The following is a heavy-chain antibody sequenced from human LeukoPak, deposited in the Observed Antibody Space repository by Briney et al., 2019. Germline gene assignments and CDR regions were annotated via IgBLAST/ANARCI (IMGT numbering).Heavy chain of an antibody. CDR3: ARLDCSGGSCYSGTYYFDC. CDR2: IYHSGST. D-gene: IGHD2-15*01. Sequence: ASETLSLTCTVSSYSISSGYYWGWIRQPPGKGLEWIGSIYHSGSTYYNPSLKSRVTISVDTSKNQFSLRLNSVTAADTAVYYCARLDCSGGSCYSGTYYFDCWGQGTLVTVSS. V-gene: IGHV4-38-2*02. CDR1: SYSISSGYY. J-gene: IGHJ4*02.